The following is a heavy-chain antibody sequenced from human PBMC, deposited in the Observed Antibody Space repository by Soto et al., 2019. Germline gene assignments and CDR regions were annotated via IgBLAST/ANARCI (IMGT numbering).Heavy chain of an antibody. CDR1: GFTFSSYG. V-gene: IGHV3-30*18. CDR3: AKGGEVAARGPFFDY. D-gene: IGHD6-19*01. Sequence: GGSLRLSCEVSGFTFSSYGMHWVRQFPGKGLEWLAVISYDGSEKYYADSVKVRFTISRDNSRKTLYLQMDNMRDEDTAVYYCAKGGEVAARGPFFDYWGQGTLVTVSS. CDR2: ISYDGSEK. J-gene: IGHJ4*02.